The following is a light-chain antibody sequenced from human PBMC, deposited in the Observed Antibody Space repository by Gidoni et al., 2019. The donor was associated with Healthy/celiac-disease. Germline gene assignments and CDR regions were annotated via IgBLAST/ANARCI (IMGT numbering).Light chain of an antibody. CDR2: DVS. CDR1: SSDVGGYNS. CDR3: SSYTSSSVV. Sequence: QSALTQPASVSGSPGQSITISCTGTSSDVGGYNSVSWYQQHPVTAPKLMIYDVSNRPSGVSNRFSGSKSGNTASLTISGLQAEDEAAYYCSSYTSSSVVFGGGTKLPVL. J-gene: IGLJ2*01. V-gene: IGLV2-14*01.